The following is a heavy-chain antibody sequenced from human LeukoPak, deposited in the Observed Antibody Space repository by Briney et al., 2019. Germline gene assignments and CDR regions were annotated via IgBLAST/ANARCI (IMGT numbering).Heavy chain of an antibody. J-gene: IGHJ4*02. CDR3: ASRNYYDSSGYSRVDY. V-gene: IGHV4-39*01. CDR1: GGSISSSSYY. D-gene: IGHD3-22*01. Sequence: SETLSLTCTVSGGSISSSSYYWGWIRQPPGKGLEWIGSIYYSGSTYYNPSLKSRVTISVDTSKNQFSLKLSSVTAADTAVYYCASRNYYDSSGYSRVDYGGQGTRVTVS. CDR2: IYYSGST.